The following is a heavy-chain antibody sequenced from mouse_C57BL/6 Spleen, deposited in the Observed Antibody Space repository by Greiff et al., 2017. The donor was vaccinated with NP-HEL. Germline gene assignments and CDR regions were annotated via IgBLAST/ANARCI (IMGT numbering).Heavy chain of an antibody. D-gene: IGHD3-2*02. J-gene: IGHJ3*01. V-gene: IGHV1-53*01. CDR3: AREGPAAQATLRNWFAY. CDR1: GYTFTSYW. Sequence: QVQLQQPGTELVKPGASVKLSCKASGYTFTSYWMHWVKQRPGQGLEWIGNLNPSNGGTNYNEKFKSKATLTVDKSSSTAYMQLSSLTSEDSAVDYCAREGPAAQATLRNWFAYWGQGTLVTVSA. CDR2: LNPSNGGT.